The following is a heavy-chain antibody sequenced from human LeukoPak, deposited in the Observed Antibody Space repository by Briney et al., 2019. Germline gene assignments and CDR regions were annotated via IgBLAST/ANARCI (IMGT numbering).Heavy chain of an antibody. J-gene: IGHJ5*02. CDR2: IHYSGST. D-gene: IGHD2/OR15-2a*01. V-gene: IGHV4-59*01. CDR3: ARLTYTASWYYFDP. CDR1: GGSISSYY. Sequence: SETLSLTCTVSGGSISSYYWSWIRQPPGKGLEWIGYIHYSGSTKYNPSLESQVTISVDTARNQFSLKLNSVTATDTAVYFCARLTYTASWYYFDPSGQGTLVTVSS.